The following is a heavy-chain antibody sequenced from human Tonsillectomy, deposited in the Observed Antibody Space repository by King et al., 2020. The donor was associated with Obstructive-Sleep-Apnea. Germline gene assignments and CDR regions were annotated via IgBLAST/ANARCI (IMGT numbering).Heavy chain of an antibody. Sequence: QLVQSGAEVRKPGASVKVSCKASGYTFTVYYMHWVRQAPGQGLEWMGTINPSDGIRTYAQKFQGRVTMTRDTSTSTIYMELNSLRSEDPAVYYCARGDIVATIYYYGMDVWGQGTTVTVSS. CDR1: GYTFTVYY. V-gene: IGHV1-46*01. J-gene: IGHJ6*02. CDR2: INPSDGIR. D-gene: IGHD5-12*01. CDR3: ARGDIVATIYYYGMDV.